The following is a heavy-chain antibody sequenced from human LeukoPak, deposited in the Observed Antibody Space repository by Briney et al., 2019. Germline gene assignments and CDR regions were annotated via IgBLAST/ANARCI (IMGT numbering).Heavy chain of an antibody. V-gene: IGHV3-7*01. J-gene: IGHJ4*02. CDR3: ARDKVVGATLLDY. CDR1: GFTFSSHW. CDR2: IKQDGSEK. D-gene: IGHD1-26*01. Sequence: GGSLRLSCAASGFTFSSHWMSWVRQAPGKGLEWVANIKQDGSEKYYVDSVEGRFTISRDNAKNSLYLQMNSLRAEDTAVYYCARDKVVGATLLDYWGQGTLVTVSS.